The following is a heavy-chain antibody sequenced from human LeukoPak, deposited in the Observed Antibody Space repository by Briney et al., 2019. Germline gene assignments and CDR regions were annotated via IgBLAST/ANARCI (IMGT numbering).Heavy chain of an antibody. CDR2: IWYDGSKK. V-gene: IGHV3-33*01. D-gene: IGHD4-17*01. CDR3: ARDHSTTAYYFDY. Sequence: PGGSLRLSRAASGFTFSSYAMHWVRQAPGKGLEWVAVIWYDGSKKYYTDSVKGRFTISRDNSKNTLYLQMNSLRAEDTAVYYCARDHSTTAYYFDYWGQGTLVTVSS. J-gene: IGHJ4*02. CDR1: GFTFSSYA.